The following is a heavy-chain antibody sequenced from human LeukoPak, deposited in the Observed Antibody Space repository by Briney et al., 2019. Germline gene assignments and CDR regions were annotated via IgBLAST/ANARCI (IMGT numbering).Heavy chain of an antibody. CDR3: ARDLGNSGKYFDY. V-gene: IGHV3-11*05. CDR2: ISSSSSHT. Sequence: PGGSLRLSRAASGFTFSDYYMSWIRQAPGKGLEWVSYISSSSSHTNYADSVKGRFTISRDNAKNSLYLQMNSLRAEDTALYYCARDLGNSGKYFDYWGQGTLVSVSS. D-gene: IGHD1-26*01. CDR1: GFTFSDYY. J-gene: IGHJ4*02.